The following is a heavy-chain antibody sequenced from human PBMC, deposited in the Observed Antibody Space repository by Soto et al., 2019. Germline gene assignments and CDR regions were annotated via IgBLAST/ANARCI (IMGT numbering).Heavy chain of an antibody. Sequence: SETLSLTCAVSGGSFSGYSWTWIRQPPGTGLEWIGEINHTGSTDYNPSLKSRVTISVDTSKNQFSLKLTSVTAADTAVYYCARDKITGLFDYWGLGTLVTVSS. J-gene: IGHJ4*02. CDR2: INHTGST. D-gene: IGHD2-8*02. CDR3: ARDKITGLFDY. V-gene: IGHV4-34*01. CDR1: GGSFSGYS.